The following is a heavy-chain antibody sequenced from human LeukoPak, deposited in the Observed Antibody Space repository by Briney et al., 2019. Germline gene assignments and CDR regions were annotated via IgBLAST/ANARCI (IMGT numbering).Heavy chain of an antibody. D-gene: IGHD1-7*01. Sequence: GGSLRLSCAASGFTFSSYSMNWVRQAPGKGLEWVSSISSSSSYIYYADSVKGRFAISRDNAKNSLYLQMNSLRAEDTAVYYCAREGDWNYVRYFDYWGQGTLVTVSS. V-gene: IGHV3-21*01. CDR3: AREGDWNYVRYFDY. J-gene: IGHJ4*02. CDR2: ISSSSSYI. CDR1: GFTFSSYS.